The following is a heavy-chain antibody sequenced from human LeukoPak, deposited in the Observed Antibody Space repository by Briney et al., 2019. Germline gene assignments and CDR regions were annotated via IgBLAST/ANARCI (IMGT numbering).Heavy chain of an antibody. CDR2: IKQDGSEK. CDR1: GFTFSSYW. CDR3: ARTYYDFWSADYFDY. J-gene: IGHJ4*02. Sequence: GGSLRLSCAPSGFTFSSYWMSWVRQAPAKGLEWVANIKQDGSEKYYVDSVKGRFTISRDNAKNSLYLQMNSLRAEDTAVYYCARTYYDFWSADYFDYWGQGTLVTVSS. V-gene: IGHV3-7*01. D-gene: IGHD3-3*01.